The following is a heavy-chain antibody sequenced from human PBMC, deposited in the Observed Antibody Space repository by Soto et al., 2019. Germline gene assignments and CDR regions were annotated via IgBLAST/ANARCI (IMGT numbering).Heavy chain of an antibody. CDR2: ISGSGGST. Sequence: GGSLRLSCAASGFTFSSYEMNWVRQAPGKGLEWVSAISGSGGSTYYADSVKGRFTISRDNSKNTLYLQMNSLRAEDTAVYYCANLQLAVGRWYYDILTGYGAYGMDVWGQGTTVTVSS. V-gene: IGHV3-23*01. CDR1: GFTFSSYE. CDR3: ANLQLAVGRWYYDILTGYGAYGMDV. D-gene: IGHD3-9*01. J-gene: IGHJ6*02.